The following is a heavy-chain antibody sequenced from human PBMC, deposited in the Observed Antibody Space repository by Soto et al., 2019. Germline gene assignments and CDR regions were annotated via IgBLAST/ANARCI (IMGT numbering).Heavy chain of an antibody. CDR2: IYWDDDK. CDR3: AHMQQWLVHGY. Sequence: QITLKESGPTLVKPTQTLTLTCTFSVFSLSTSGVGVGWIRQPPGKALEWLALIYWDDDKRYSPSLKNRLTITKDTSKNQVVPTMTNMDPVDTGTYYCAHMQQWLVHGYWGQGTLVSVSS. CDR1: VFSLSTSGVG. V-gene: IGHV2-5*02. D-gene: IGHD6-19*01. J-gene: IGHJ4*02.